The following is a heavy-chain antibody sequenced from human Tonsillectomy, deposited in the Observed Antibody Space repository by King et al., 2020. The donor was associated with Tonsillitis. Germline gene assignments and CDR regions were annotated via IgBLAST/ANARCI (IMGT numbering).Heavy chain of an antibody. CDR2: ISYDGSDK. D-gene: IGHD6-13*01. CDR3: AKGQTKGSSCWFSGIFYYYYTMDV. Sequence: VQLVESGGGVVQPGRSLRLSCAASGFTFSSYDMHWVRQAPGKGLEWVAVISYDGSDKYYADSVKGRFTISRDSSKNTLYLQMNSLRAEDTAVYYCAKGQTKGSSCWFSGIFYYYYTMDVWGQATTVTVSS. CDR1: GFTFSSYD. V-gene: IGHV3-30*18. J-gene: IGHJ6*02.